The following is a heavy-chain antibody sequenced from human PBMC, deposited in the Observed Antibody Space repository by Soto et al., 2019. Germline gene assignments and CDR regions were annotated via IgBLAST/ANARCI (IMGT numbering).Heavy chain of an antibody. Sequence: PGGSLRLSCAASGVSFSNAWMNWVRQAPGKGLEWVGRIKSNTDGGTTDYIAPVKGRFTISRDDSKNTLFLQMNSLKTEDTAVYYCTTGRGIGSGSFDYWGQGTLVTVSS. CDR3: TTGRGIGSGSFDY. J-gene: IGHJ4*02. CDR2: IKSNTDGGTT. CDR1: GVSFSNAW. D-gene: IGHD6-19*01. V-gene: IGHV3-15*07.